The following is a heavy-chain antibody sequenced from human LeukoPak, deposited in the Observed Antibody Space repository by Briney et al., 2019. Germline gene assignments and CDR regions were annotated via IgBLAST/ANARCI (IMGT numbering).Heavy chain of an antibody. CDR3: ARDHPIVGATRNSYGMDV. Sequence: SGGSLRLSCAASGFTFSNYGMHWVRQAPGKGLEWVAVIWYDGSDKYYADSVKGRFTISRDNSKNTLYLQMNSLRAEDTAVYYCARDHPIVGATRNSYGMDVWGQGTTVTVSS. CDR1: GFTFSNYG. D-gene: IGHD1-26*01. V-gene: IGHV3-33*08. CDR2: IWYDGSDK. J-gene: IGHJ6*02.